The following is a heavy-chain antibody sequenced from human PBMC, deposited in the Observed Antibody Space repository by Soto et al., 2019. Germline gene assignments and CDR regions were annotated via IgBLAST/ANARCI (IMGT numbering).Heavy chain of an antibody. V-gene: IGHV3-21*01. D-gene: IGHD3-16*01. J-gene: IGHJ4*02. Sequence: GGSLRLSCVASGFTFSSSRMNWVRQAPGKGLEWVSFISSSSDYMYYADSVKGRFTVSRDNAKNSLYLQMDSLRAEDTAVYYCARDLGGPDYWGRGTSVTVSS. CDR2: ISSSSDYM. CDR1: GFTFSSSR. CDR3: ARDLGGPDY.